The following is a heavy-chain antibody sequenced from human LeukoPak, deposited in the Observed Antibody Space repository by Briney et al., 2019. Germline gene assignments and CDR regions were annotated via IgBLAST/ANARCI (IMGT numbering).Heavy chain of an antibody. CDR2: ISGSGGST. Sequence: GGSLRLSCAASGFTFSSYGMSWVRQAPGKGLEWVSAISGSGGSTYYADSVKGRFTISRDNSKNTLYLQMNSLRAEDTAVYYYAKDERDGYPYFDYWGQGTLVTVSS. CDR1: GFTFSSYG. D-gene: IGHD5-24*01. J-gene: IGHJ4*02. CDR3: AKDERDGYPYFDY. V-gene: IGHV3-23*01.